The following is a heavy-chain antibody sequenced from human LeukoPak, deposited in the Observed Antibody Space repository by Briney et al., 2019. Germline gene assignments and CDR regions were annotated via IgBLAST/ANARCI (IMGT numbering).Heavy chain of an antibody. CDR2: ISGYNGNT. V-gene: IGHV1-18*01. Sequence: GAAVKVSCKASGYTFTSYGISWVRQAPGQGLEWMGWISGYNGNTNYAQNLQGRVTMTTDTSTNTAYMELRSLRSDDTAVYYCARVFGYYDSGNYLRDWGQGTLVTVSS. CDR3: ARVFGYYDSGNYLRD. J-gene: IGHJ4*02. CDR1: GYTFTSYG. D-gene: IGHD3-10*01.